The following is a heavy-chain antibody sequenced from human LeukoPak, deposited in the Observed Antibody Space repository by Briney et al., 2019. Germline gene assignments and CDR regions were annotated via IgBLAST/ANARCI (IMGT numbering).Heavy chain of an antibody. CDR2: ISSSSSYI. CDR1: GFTFSSYS. D-gene: IGHD3-3*01. V-gene: IGHV3-21*01. Sequence: GGSLRLSCAASGFTFSSYSMNWVRQAPGKGLEWVSSISSSSSYIYYADSVKGRFTISRDNAKNSLYLQMNSLRAEDTAVYYCARDLLSTDYDFWSGYYTDYWGQGTLVTVSS. CDR3: ARDLLSTDYDFWSGYYTDY. J-gene: IGHJ4*02.